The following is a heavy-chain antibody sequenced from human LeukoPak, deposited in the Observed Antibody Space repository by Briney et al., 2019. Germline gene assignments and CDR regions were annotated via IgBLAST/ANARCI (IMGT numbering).Heavy chain of an antibody. Sequence: PGGSLRLSCAASGVTFSSYSMNWVRQAPGKGLEWVSYISSNSGTTYYADSMKGRFTISRDNAKNSLYLQMNRLRAEDMAVYYCVIAYSSSENWRFDYWGQGTLVTVSS. V-gene: IGHV3-48*01. CDR1: GVTFSSYS. D-gene: IGHD1-1*01. J-gene: IGHJ4*02. CDR2: ISSNSGTT. CDR3: VIAYSSSENWRFDY.